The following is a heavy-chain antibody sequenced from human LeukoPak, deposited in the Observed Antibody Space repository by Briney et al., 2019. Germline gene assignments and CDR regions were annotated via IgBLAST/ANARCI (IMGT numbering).Heavy chain of an antibody. CDR2: IYTSGST. V-gene: IGHV4-4*09. J-gene: IGHJ4*02. CDR3: ARGGIVVVPAAIRYFDY. Sequence: SGTLSLTCTVSGGSISSYYWSWIRQPPGKGLEWIGYIYTSGSTNYNPSLKSRVTISVDTSKNQFSLKLSSVTAADTAVYYCARGGIVVVPAAIRYFDYWGQGTLVTVSS. CDR1: GGSISSYY. D-gene: IGHD2-2*01.